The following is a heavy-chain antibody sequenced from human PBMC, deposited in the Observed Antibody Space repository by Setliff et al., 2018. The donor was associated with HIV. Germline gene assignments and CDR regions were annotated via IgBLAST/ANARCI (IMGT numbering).Heavy chain of an antibody. D-gene: IGHD3-3*01. CDR3: ARLRVMVFGMMLTDDAFDV. Sequence: SETLSLTCAVSGDSMNNNNRWSWIRLSPGKGLEWFGDISHTGNVNYNPSLKSRVTMSVDQSKKQFSLKLDFVTAADTAFYFCARLRVMVFGMMLTDDAFDVWGQGTMVTVSS. CDR2: ISHTGNV. CDR1: GDSMNNNNR. J-gene: IGHJ3*01. V-gene: IGHV4-4*02.